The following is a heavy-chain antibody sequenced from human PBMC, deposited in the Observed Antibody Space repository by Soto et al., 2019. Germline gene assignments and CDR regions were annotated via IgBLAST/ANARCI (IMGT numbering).Heavy chain of an antibody. D-gene: IGHD3-10*01. CDR2: ISWNSGSI. V-gene: IGHV3-9*01. CDR1: GFTFDDYA. Sequence: EVQLVESGGGLVQPGRSLRLSCSASGFTFDDYAMHWVRQAPRKGLEWVQGISWNSGSIGYADAVKGRFTISRDNAKNSLYLQRNSLRAEDTALYYRAKDMGLAMFRGATYYFDYWGQGTLVTVSS. CDR3: AKDMGLAMFRGATYYFDY. J-gene: IGHJ4*02.